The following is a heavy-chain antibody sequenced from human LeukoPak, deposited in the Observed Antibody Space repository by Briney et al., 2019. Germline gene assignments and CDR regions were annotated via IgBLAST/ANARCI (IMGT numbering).Heavy chain of an antibody. CDR2: ISYDESNK. V-gene: IGHV3-30*03. J-gene: IGHJ4*02. D-gene: IGHD6-13*01. CDR1: GFIFDDYG. Sequence: GGSLRLSCAASGFIFDDYGISWVRQAPGKGLEWVAVISYDESNKYYADSVKGRFTISRDNSKNTLYLQVDSPRAEDTAVYYCAIPGIAAAGETYLDYWGQGTLVTVSS. CDR3: AIPGIAAAGETYLDY.